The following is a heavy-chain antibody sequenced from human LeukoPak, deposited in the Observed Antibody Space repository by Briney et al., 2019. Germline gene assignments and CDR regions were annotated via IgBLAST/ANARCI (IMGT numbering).Heavy chain of an antibody. V-gene: IGHV3-21*01. CDR1: GFTFSSYS. J-gene: IGHJ4*02. CDR2: TGSSSTYM. CDR3: ARGKSSGWYAPDY. D-gene: IGHD6-19*01. Sequence: GGSLRLSCAASGFTFSSYSMNWVRQAPGKGLEWVSVTGSSSTYMYSADSLKGRFTISRDNAKNALYLQMNSLRAEDTAVYYCARGKSSGWYAPDYWGQGTLVTVSS.